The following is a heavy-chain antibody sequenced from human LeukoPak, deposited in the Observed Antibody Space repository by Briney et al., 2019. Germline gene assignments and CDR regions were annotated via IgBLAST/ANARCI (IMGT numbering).Heavy chain of an antibody. CDR2: ISSSGSTI. CDR3: ARVSQEYQLLYGTYFDY. J-gene: IGHJ4*02. V-gene: IGHV3-11*01. D-gene: IGHD2-2*02. CDR1: GFTFSDYY. Sequence: GGSLRLSCAASGFTFSDYYMSWIRQAPGKGLEWVSYISSSGSTIYYADYVKGRFTISRDNAKNSLYLQMNSLRAEDTAVYYCARVSQEYQLLYGTYFDYWGQGTLVTVSS.